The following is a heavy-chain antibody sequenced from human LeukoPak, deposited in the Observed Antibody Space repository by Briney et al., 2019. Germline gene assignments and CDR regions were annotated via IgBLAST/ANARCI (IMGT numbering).Heavy chain of an antibody. CDR3: ARDPDSSGYSTFHD. Sequence: GGSLRLSCAASGFTFSSHWMHWVRQAPGKGLVWVSRIKRDGSSTSYADSVKGRLTISRDNAKNTLYLQMNSLRAEDTAVYYCARDPDSSGYSTFHDWGQGTLVTVSS. CDR2: IKRDGSST. D-gene: IGHD3-22*01. J-gene: IGHJ1*01. V-gene: IGHV3-74*01. CDR1: GFTFSSHW.